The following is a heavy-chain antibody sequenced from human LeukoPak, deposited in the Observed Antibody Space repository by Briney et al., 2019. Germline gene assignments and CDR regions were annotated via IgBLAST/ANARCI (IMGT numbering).Heavy chain of an antibody. CDR2: INHSGYT. J-gene: IGHJ4*02. Sequence: SETLSLTCAVSSVSFDDYYWSWVRQTPGKGLEWIGEINHSGYTNDSPSLKSRVTLSIDTSRKQFSLNLRSVTAADAGIYYCTRMTAGHDYWGQGALVTVSS. D-gene: IGHD2-21*02. CDR3: TRMTAGHDY. V-gene: IGHV4-34*01. CDR1: SVSFDDYY.